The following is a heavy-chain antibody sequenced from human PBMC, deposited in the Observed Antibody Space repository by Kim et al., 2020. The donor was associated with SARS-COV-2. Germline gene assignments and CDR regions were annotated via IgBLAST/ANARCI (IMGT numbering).Heavy chain of an antibody. V-gene: IGHV3-11*06. J-gene: IGHJ4*02. CDR3: ARPRFSSSWDSPIDY. D-gene: IGHD6-13*01. Sequence: GSVRGRFTMSRDNAKNTLFLQMNSLRAEDTAVYYCARPRFSSSWDSPIDYWGQGTLVTVSS.